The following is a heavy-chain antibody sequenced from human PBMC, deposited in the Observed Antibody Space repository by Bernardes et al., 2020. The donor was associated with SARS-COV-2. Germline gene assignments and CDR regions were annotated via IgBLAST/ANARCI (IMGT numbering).Heavy chain of an antibody. CDR1: GFMFNNYG. J-gene: IGHJ4*02. CDR3: AKDSWTGYPTSGNCYSDY. V-gene: IGHV3-30*18. D-gene: IGHD2-8*01. CDR2: ISDEGKTK. Sequence: GGSLRLSCAASGFMFNNYGMHWVRQAPGKGLEWVALISDEGKTKYYAGSVKGRFTISRDNSKNMVFLQMNSLRGEDMAVYYCAKDSWTGYPTSGNCYSDYWGRGTLVTVS.